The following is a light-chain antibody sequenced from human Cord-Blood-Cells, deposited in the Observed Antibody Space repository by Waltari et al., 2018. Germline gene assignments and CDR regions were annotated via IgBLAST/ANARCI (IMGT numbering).Light chain of an antibody. V-gene: IGLV2-23*02. J-gene: IGLJ1*01. CDR2: EVS. CDR1: SSDVGSYNL. CDR3: CSYAGRYV. Sequence: QSALTQPASVSGSPGQSITISCTGTSSDVGSYNLVSWYQQHPGKAPKLMIYEVSKRPSGVSNLFSGSKAGNTASLTISGLQAEDEADYYCCSYAGRYVFGTGTKVTVL.